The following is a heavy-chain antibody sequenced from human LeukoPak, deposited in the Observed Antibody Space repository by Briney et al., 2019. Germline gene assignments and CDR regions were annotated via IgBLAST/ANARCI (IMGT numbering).Heavy chain of an antibody. D-gene: IGHD6-13*01. CDR3: ARLSAGVDY. Sequence: GESLKISCKGSGYRFSRYWIGWVRQVPGKGLESMGTIYPDDSDTRYSPSFQGQVTISADKSISTAYLQWSSLKASDTAMYYCARLSAGVDYWGQGTLVTVSS. CDR2: IYPDDSDT. J-gene: IGHJ4*02. CDR1: GYRFSRYW. V-gene: IGHV5-51*01.